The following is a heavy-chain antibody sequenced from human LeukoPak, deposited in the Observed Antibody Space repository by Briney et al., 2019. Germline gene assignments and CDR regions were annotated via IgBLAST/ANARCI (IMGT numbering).Heavy chain of an antibody. V-gene: IGHV4-38-2*02. Sequence: SETLSLTCTVSGYSISSGYYWGWIRQPPGRGLEWIGEINHSGSTNYNPSLKSRVTISVDTSKNQFSLKLSSVTAADTAVYYCARVGAVAGTGAFDIWGQGTMVTVSS. CDR2: INHSGST. CDR3: ARVGAVAGTGAFDI. CDR1: GYSISSGYY. J-gene: IGHJ3*02. D-gene: IGHD6-19*01.